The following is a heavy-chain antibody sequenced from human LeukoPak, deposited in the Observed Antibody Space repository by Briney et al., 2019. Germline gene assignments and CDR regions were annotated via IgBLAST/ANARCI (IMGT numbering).Heavy chain of an antibody. CDR1: GGSISSYQ. V-gene: IGHV4-59*12. D-gene: IGHD6-13*01. CDR2: ISYSGFT. J-gene: IGHJ4*02. CDR3: ARGGWSSSWPFDY. Sequence: SETLSLTCTVSGGSISSYQWSWIRQPPGKGLEWIGYISYSGFTNYNPSLKSRVTISLDTSKNQFSLKLSSVTAADTAVYYCARGGWSSSWPFDYWGQGTLVTVSS.